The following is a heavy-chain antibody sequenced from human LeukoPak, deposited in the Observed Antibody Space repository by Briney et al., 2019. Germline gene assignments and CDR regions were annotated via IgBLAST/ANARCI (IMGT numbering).Heavy chain of an antibody. CDR3: ARGSIGVFSYTNWFDP. D-gene: IGHD3-22*01. J-gene: IGHJ5*02. CDR1: GGSFSGYY. V-gene: IGHV4-34*01. Sequence: SETLSLTCAVYGGSFSGYYWSWIRQPPGKGLEWVGEINHSGSTNYNPSLKSRVTISVDTSKNQFSLKLSSMTPADTAVYYCARGSIGVFSYTNWFDPWGQGTLVTVSS. CDR2: INHSGST.